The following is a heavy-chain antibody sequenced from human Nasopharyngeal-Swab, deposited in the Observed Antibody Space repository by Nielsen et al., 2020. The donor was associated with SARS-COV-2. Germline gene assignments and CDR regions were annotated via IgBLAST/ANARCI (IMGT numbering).Heavy chain of an antibody. D-gene: IGHD5-18*01. CDR3: ARGGLSLGYSYDYYYYGMDV. J-gene: IGHJ6*02. V-gene: IGHV4-4*02. CDR2: IYHSGST. CDR1: GGSISSSNW. Sequence: SETLSLTCAVSGGSISSSNWWSWVRQPPGKGLEWIGEIYHSGSTNYNPSLKSRVTISVDTSKNQFSLKLSSVTAADTAVYYCARGGLSLGYSYDYYYYGMDVWGQGTTVTVSS.